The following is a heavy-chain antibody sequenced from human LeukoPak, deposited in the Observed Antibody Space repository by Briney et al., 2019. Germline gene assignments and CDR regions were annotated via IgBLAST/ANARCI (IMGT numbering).Heavy chain of an antibody. CDR2: IRYDGSNK. D-gene: IGHD5-24*01. CDR1: GFTFSSYG. J-gene: IGHJ4*02. CDR3: AGEVDGLYYFEY. V-gene: IGHV3-30*02. Sequence: GGSLRLSCAASGFTFSSYGMHWVRQAPGKGLEWVAFIRYDGSNKYYADSVKGRFTISRDNSKNTLYLQMNSLRAEDTAVYYCAGEVDGLYYFEYWGQGTLVTVSS.